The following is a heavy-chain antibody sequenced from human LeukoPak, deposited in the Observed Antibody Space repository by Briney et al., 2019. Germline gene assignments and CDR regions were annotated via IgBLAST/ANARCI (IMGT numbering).Heavy chain of an antibody. CDR2: IYNGVNT. D-gene: IGHD1-26*01. V-gene: IGHV4-61*01. CDR3: ARSRAFNSGAFDP. CDR1: GASVSSASY. J-gene: IGHJ5*02. Sequence: SETLSLTCTVSGASVSSASYWTWIRQPPGKGVEWIAHIYNGVNTNYNPSLKSRVTISVDTSKDQFSLRLNSVTAADTAVYYCARSRAFNSGAFDPWGQGSLVTVSS.